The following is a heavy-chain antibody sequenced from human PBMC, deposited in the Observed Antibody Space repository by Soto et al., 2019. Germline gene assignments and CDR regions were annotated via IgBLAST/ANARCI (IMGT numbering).Heavy chain of an antibody. CDR2: TRSISDGGAT. CDR3: TSYTWPLSTTLTKTGGDY. J-gene: IGHJ4*02. D-gene: IGHD2-2*02. Sequence: GGSLRLSCAASGFRFSRAWMTWVRQAPGKGLEWVGRTRSISDGGATDYATPVEGRFTISRDDSQNKVCLQLNGLKPEDTGVYYCTSYTWPLSTTLTKTGGDYWGKGSQVTV. CDR1: GFRFSRAW. V-gene: IGHV3-15*01.